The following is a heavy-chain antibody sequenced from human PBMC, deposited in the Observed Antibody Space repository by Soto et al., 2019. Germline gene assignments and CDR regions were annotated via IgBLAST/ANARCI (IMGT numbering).Heavy chain of an antibody. Sequence: SDTLSRTCTVSGDSINNYYWSWIRQPPGKRLGWIGYIYYTGSTTYNPSLESRVSVSVDTSKNQFSLKLSSVNAADTAVYYCEKYRRTAAEGFTLDYWGRGAMVTVSS. V-gene: IGHV4-59*07. J-gene: IGHJ4*02. D-gene: IGHD6-25*01. CDR1: GDSINNYY. CDR3: EKYRRTAAEGFTLDY. CDR2: IYYTGST.